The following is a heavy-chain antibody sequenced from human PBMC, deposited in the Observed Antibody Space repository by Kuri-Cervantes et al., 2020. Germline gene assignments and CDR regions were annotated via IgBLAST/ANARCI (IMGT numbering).Heavy chain of an antibody. CDR2: IIPIFGTA. CDR3: ATNRGIAVAGSPEFDY. J-gene: IGHJ4*02. CDR1: GGTFSSYA. Sequence: SVKVSCKASGGTFSSYAISWVRQAPGQGLEWMGGIIPIFGTANYAQKFQGRVTITADESTSTAYMELSSLRSEDTAVYYCATNRGIAVAGSPEFDYGGQGTLVTVSS. V-gene: IGHV1-69*13. D-gene: IGHD6-19*01.